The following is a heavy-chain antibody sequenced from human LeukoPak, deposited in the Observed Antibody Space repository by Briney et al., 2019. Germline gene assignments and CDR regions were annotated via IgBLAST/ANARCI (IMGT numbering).Heavy chain of an antibody. CDR2: ISAYNGNT. V-gene: IGHV1-18*01. CDR3: AREVAAAGAFDP. D-gene: IGHD6-13*01. J-gene: IGHJ5*02. Sequence: ASVKVSCKASGYTFTRYGISWVRQAPGQGLEWMGWISAYNGNTNYAQKLQGRVTMTTDTSTSTAYMELRSLRSDDTAVYYCAREVAAAGAFDPWGQGTLVTVSS. CDR1: GYTFTRYG.